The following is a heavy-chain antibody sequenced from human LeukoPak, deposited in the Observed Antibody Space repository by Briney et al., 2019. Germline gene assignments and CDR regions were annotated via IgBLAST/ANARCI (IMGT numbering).Heavy chain of an antibody. V-gene: IGHV4-34*01. CDR2: INHSGST. CDR1: GGSFSGYY. CDR3: ARVLVQGNGYSGYDEPFDY. J-gene: IGHJ4*02. Sequence: SETLSPTCAVYGGSFSGYYWSWIRQPPGKGLEWIGEINHSGSTNYNPSLKSRVTISVDTSKNQFSLKLSSVTAADTAVYYCARVLVQGNGYSGYDEPFDYWGQGTLVTVSS. D-gene: IGHD5-12*01.